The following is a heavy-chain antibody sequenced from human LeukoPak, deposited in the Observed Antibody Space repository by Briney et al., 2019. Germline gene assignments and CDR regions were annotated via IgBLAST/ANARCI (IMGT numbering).Heavy chain of an antibody. D-gene: IGHD6-19*01. Sequence: GGSLRLSCAASGFTFSSYSMNWVRQAPGKGLEWVSSISSSSSYIYYAGSVKGRFTISRDNAKNSLYLQMNSLRAEDTAVYYCARESSSGWVTWGQGTLVTVSS. CDR3: ARESSSGWVT. J-gene: IGHJ5*02. V-gene: IGHV3-21*01. CDR1: GFTFSSYS. CDR2: ISSSSSYI.